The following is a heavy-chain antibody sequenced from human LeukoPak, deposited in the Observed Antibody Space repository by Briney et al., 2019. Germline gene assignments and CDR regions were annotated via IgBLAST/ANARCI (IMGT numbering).Heavy chain of an antibody. J-gene: IGHJ5*02. CDR1: GFFFNSYW. CDR3: ARVPPLPTTVTTYGWFDP. Sequence: GGSLRLSCVTSGFFFNSYWMSWVRQAPGKGLEWVANENQDGSEIYYVDSVKGRFIMSRDNTKNSFYLQMSSLRSEDTAVYYCARVPPLPTTVTTYGWFDPWGQGTLVTVSS. D-gene: IGHD4-17*01. CDR2: ENQDGSEI. V-gene: IGHV3-7*03.